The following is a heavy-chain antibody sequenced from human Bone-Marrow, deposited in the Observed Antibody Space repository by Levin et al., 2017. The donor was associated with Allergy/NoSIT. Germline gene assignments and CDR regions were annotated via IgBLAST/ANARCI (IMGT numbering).Heavy chain of an antibody. D-gene: IGHD5-12*01. Sequence: SETLSLTCTVSGGSISSGGYYWSWIRQHPGTGLEWIGYIYYSGSTYYNPSLKSRVTISVDTSKNQFSLKLSSVTAADTAVYYCARARGDYLVATIGGYDYWGQGTLVTVSS. CDR3: ARARGDYLVATIGGYDY. CDR1: GGSISSGGYY. V-gene: IGHV4-31*03. J-gene: IGHJ4*02. CDR2: IYYSGST.